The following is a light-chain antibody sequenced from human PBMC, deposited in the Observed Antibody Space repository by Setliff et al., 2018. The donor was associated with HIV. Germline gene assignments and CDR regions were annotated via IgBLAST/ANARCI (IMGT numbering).Light chain of an antibody. Sequence: QSALPQPPSVSSAPGQRVNISCSGSSSNIGRKTVSWYRQLPGTAPKLLLYDDFHRPSVIPDRFAGSKSGTSATLGFAGLQTGDEADYYCGTWDSGLNIVMFGGGTKVTVL. V-gene: IGLV1-51*01. CDR1: SSNIGRKT. CDR3: GTWDSGLNIVM. CDR2: DDF. J-gene: IGLJ3*02.